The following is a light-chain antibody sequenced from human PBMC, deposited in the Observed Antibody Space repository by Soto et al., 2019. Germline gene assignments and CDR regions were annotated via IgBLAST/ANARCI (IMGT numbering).Light chain of an antibody. Sequence: QAVVTQPPSVSGAPGQRVTISCTGSSSNIGAGYDVHWYQQLPGTAPKLLINGNSNRPSGVPDRFSGSKSGTSASLAITGLQAEDEADYYCQSYARSLRAVFGGGTKLTVL. CDR1: SSNIGAGYD. CDR3: QSYARSLRAV. CDR2: GNS. J-gene: IGLJ2*01. V-gene: IGLV1-40*01.